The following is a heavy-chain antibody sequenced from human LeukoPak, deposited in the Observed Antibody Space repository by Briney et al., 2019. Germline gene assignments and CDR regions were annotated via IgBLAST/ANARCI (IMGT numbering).Heavy chain of an antibody. V-gene: IGHV3-23*01. CDR1: GFTFSSYA. J-gene: IGHJ6*02. Sequence: PGGSLRLSCAASGFTFSSYAMSWVRQAPGKGLEWVSAISGSGGSTYYADSVKGRFTISRDNSKNTLYLQMNSLRAEDTAVYYCAKGTRRLPQANGMDVWGQGTTVTVSS. CDR3: AKGTRRLPQANGMDV. D-gene: IGHD1-1*01. CDR2: ISGSGGST.